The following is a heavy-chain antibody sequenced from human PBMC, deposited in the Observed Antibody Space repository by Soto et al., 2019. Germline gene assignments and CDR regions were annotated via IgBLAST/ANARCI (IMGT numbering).Heavy chain of an antibody. V-gene: IGHV3-15*07. CDR1: GFTFSNAW. CDR3: TTLYGDYVGDGGYYYYGMDV. CDR2: IKSKTDGGTT. Sequence: GGSLRLSCAASGFTFSNAWMNWVRQAPGKGLEWVGRIKSKTDGGTTDYAAPVKGRFTISRDDSKNTLYLQMNSLKTEDTAVYYCTTLYGDYVGDGGYYYYGMDVWGQGTTVTVSS. D-gene: IGHD4-17*01. J-gene: IGHJ6*02.